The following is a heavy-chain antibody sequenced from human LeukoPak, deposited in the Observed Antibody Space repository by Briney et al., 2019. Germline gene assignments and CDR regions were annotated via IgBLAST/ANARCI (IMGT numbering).Heavy chain of an antibody. CDR1: GYNFRKYG. J-gene: IGHJ3*02. D-gene: IGHD5-18*01. CDR2: ITAGNGNT. Sequence: ASVKVSCKASGYNFRKYGIGWVRQAPRQGLEWMGWITAGNGNTNYAQKVQGRVTMTTDTSTSTAYMELRSLRSDDTAVYFCARDSARGYSYGYNAFDIWGQGTMVTVSS. V-gene: IGHV1-18*01. CDR3: ARDSARGYSYGYNAFDI.